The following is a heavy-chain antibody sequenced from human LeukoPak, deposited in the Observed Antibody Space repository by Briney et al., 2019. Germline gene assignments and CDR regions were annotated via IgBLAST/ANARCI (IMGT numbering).Heavy chain of an antibody. V-gene: IGHV4-34*01. Sequence: SETLSLTCAVYGGSFSGYYWSWIRQPPGKGLEWIGEINHGGSTNYNPSLKSRVTISVDTSKNQFSLKLSSVTAADTAVYYCARRGRYCSGGSFFIGLFDPWGQGTLVTVSS. D-gene: IGHD2-15*01. J-gene: IGHJ5*02. CDR2: INHGGST. CDR3: ARRGRYCSGGSFFIGLFDP. CDR1: GGSFSGYY.